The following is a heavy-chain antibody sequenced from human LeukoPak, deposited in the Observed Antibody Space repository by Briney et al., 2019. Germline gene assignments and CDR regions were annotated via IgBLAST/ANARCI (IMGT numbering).Heavy chain of an antibody. CDR1: GFTFSSYA. CDR2: TSYDESSK. V-gene: IGHV3-30-3*01. CDR3: ARGRDRGRRVYLDY. Sequence: SGGSLRLSCAASGFTFSSYAMHWVRQAPGKGLEWVAVTSYDESSKYHADSVRGRFTISRDNSKNTLYLQMNSLRAEDTAVYFCARGRDRGRRVYLDYWGQGTLATVSS. D-gene: IGHD3-3*01. J-gene: IGHJ4*02.